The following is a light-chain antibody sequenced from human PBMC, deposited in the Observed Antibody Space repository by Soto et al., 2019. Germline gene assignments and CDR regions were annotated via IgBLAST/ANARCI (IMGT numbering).Light chain of an antibody. J-gene: IGLJ1*01. V-gene: IGLV2-14*03. CDR2: DVS. CDR1: SSDVGGYNY. Sequence: QSALTQPASVSGSPGQSITISCTGTSSDVGGYNYVSWYQHHPGKAPKLIIYDVSNRPSGVSIRFSGSKSDNTASLTISGRQPEDEAVYHCSSYTTSNTRQIVFGTGTKLTVL. CDR3: SSYTTSNTRQIV.